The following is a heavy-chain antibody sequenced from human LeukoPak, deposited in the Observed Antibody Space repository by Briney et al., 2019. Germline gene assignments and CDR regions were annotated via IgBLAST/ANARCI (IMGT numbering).Heavy chain of an antibody. CDR1: GGSISSYY. V-gene: IGHV4-59*01. Sequence: SETLSLTCTVSGGSISSYYWSWIRQPPGKGLEWIGYIYYSGSTNYNPSLKSRVTISVDTSKNQFSLKLSSVTAADTAVYYCARCFWSGYYDYYCGMDVWGQGTTVTVSS. CDR3: ARCFWSGYYDYYCGMDV. CDR2: IYYSGST. J-gene: IGHJ6*02. D-gene: IGHD3-3*01.